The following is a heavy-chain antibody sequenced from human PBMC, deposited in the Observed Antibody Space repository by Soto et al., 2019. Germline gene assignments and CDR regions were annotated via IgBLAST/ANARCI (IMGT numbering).Heavy chain of an antibody. CDR2: ISSSSSYI. CDR1: GFTFSSYS. V-gene: IGHV3-21*01. J-gene: IGHJ4*02. Sequence: EVQLVESGGGLVKPGGSLRLSCAASGFTFSSYSMNWVRQAPGKGLEWVSSISSSSSYIYYADSVKGRFTISRDNAKNSLYLQMNSLRAEDTAVYYCARNYYGSGSCFDYCGRGALVTVSS. D-gene: IGHD3-10*01. CDR3: ARNYYGSGSCFDY.